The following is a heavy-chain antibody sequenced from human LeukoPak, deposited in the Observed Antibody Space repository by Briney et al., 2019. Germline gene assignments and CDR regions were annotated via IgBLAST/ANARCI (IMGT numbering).Heavy chain of an antibody. CDR1: GYSFTSYW. D-gene: IGHD6-19*01. CDR2: IYPGDSDT. V-gene: IGHV5-51*01. J-gene: IGHJ6*03. Sequence: GESLKISCKGSGYSFTSYWIGWVRQMPGKGLEWMGIIYPGDSDTRYSPSFQGQVTISADKSISTAYLQWSSLKASDTAMYYCARQGSSGWRQYYYYMDVWGKGTTVTISS. CDR3: ARQGSSGWRQYYYYMDV.